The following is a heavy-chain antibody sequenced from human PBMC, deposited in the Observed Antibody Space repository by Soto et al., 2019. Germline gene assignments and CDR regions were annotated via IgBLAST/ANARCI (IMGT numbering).Heavy chain of an antibody. Sequence: PSETLSLTCAVSGGSISGGDYSWSWIRQPPGKGLEWIGYIFESGSTYYNPSLKSRVTISIDKSKNQFSLRLNSVTAADTAVYFCANTGARSTFDFWGQGTMVTVS. CDR2: IFESGST. D-gene: IGHD2-2*01. J-gene: IGHJ3*01. CDR3: ANTGARSTFDF. CDR1: GGSISGGDYS. V-gene: IGHV4-30-2*01.